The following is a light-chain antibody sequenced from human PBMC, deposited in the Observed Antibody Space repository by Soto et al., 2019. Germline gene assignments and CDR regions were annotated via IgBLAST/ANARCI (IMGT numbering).Light chain of an antibody. CDR1: QSINDH. Sequence: VWPQSPAPVSWSAGALAPTSCRGSQSINDHLAWYQQKPGQAPRLLISDSSNRATGIPARFSGSGSGTDFTLTISSIKPDDSAGYYGQYRDNWPPGAPFGQGPRREIK. CDR2: DSS. CDR3: QYRDNWPPGAP. J-gene: IGKJ5*01. V-gene: IGKV3-11*01.